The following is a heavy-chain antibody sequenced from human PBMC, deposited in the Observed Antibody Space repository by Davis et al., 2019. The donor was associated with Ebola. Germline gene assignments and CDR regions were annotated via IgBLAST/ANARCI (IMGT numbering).Heavy chain of an antibody. D-gene: IGHD6-13*01. J-gene: IGHJ6*03. CDR2: IYYSGST. Sequence: SETLSLTCTVSGGSISTHYWSWIRQPPGKGLEWIGYIYYSGSTNYNPSLKSRVTISVDTSKNQFSLKLSSVTAADTAVYYCARVIAAAGYFGYYYYMDVWGKGTTVTVSS. V-gene: IGHV4-59*11. CDR1: GGSISTHY. CDR3: ARVIAAAGYFGYYYYMDV.